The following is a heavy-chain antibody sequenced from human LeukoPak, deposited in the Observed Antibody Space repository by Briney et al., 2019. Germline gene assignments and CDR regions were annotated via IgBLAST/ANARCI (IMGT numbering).Heavy chain of an antibody. J-gene: IGHJ5*02. CDR1: GFTFKNAW. D-gene: IGHD2-21*01. Sequence: GGSLRLSCAASGFTFKNAWMNWVRQPQGKGLEWVGLIKSKSDGGSTDYAAPVKGRFTISRDDSNNVLYLQMNSLKIEDTAIYYCTTFTVVVIAASPFSWGQGTLVTVSS. CDR3: TTFTVVVIAASPFS. CDR2: IKSKSDGGST. V-gene: IGHV3-15*07.